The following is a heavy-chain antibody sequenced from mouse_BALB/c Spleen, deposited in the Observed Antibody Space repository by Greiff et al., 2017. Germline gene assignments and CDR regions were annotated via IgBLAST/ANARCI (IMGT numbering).Heavy chain of an antibody. CDR2: ISNGGGST. V-gene: IGHV5-12-2*01. D-gene: IGHD3-1*01. CDR3: ARQRGLRGYFDY. J-gene: IGHJ2*01. CDR1: GFTFSSYT. Sequence: EVQLVESGGGLVQPGGSLKLSCAASGFTFSSYTMSWVRQTPEKRLEWVAYISNGGGSTYYPDTVKGRFTISRDNAKTTLYLQMSSLKSEDTAMYYCARQRGLRGYFDYWGQGTTLTVSS.